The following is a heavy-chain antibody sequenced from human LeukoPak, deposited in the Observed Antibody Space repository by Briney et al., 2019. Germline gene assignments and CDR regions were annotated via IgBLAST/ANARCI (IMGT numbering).Heavy chain of an antibody. CDR3: ARNTAVAGTGFDY. J-gene: IGHJ4*02. D-gene: IGHD6-19*01. V-gene: IGHV1-8*01. Sequence: GASVKVSCKASGYTFTSYDINWVRQATGQGLGWMGWMNPSSGKTGYAQKFQGRVTMTRNTSISTAYMELSSLRSEDTAVYYCARNTAVAGTGFDYWGQGTLVTVSS. CDR1: GYTFTSYD. CDR2: MNPSSGKT.